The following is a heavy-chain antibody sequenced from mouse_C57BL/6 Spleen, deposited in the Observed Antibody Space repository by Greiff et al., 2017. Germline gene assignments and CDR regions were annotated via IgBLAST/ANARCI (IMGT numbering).Heavy chain of an antibody. V-gene: IGHV1-59*01. CDR1: GYTFTSYW. Sequence: QVQLQQPGAELVRPGTSVKLSCKASGYTFTSYWMHWVKQRPGQGLEWIGVIDPSDSYTNYNQKFKGKATLTVDTSSSTAYMQLSSLTSEDSAVYYCARVRIYYDYFDYWGQGTTLTVSS. CDR2: IDPSDSYT. CDR3: ARVRIYYDYFDY. D-gene: IGHD2-4*01. J-gene: IGHJ2*01.